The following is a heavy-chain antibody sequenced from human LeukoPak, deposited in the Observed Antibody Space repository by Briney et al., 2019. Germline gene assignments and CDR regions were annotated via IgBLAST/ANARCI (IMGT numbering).Heavy chain of an antibody. V-gene: IGHV4-30-4*01. Sequence: SETLSLTCTVSGGSISSGDYYWSWIRQPPGKGLEWIGYIYYSGSTYYNPSLKGRVTISVDTSKNQFSLKLSSVTAADTAVYYCAREFLGYYGSGSYSEQNWFDPWGQGTLVTVSS. CDR3: AREFLGYYGSGSYSEQNWFDP. CDR1: GGSISSGDYY. J-gene: IGHJ5*02. CDR2: IYYSGST. D-gene: IGHD3-10*01.